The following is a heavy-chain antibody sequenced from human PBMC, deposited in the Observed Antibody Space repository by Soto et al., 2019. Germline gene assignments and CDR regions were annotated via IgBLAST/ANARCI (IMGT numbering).Heavy chain of an antibody. Sequence: EVQLVESGGGLVQPGGSLRLSCAASGFTFSSDWMSWVRQAPGKGLEWVANIKQDGSEKYYVDSVKGRFTISRDNAKNSLYLQMNSLRAEDTAVYYCARDIPGERASDYWGQGTLVTVSS. J-gene: IGHJ4*02. CDR2: IKQDGSEK. CDR1: GFTFSSDW. CDR3: ARDIPGERASDY. D-gene: IGHD3-16*01. V-gene: IGHV3-7*01.